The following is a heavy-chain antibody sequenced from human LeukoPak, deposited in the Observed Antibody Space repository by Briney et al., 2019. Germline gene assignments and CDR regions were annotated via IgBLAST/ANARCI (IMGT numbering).Heavy chain of an antibody. V-gene: IGHV1-18*01. CDR1: GYTFTRYG. CDR3: ARDCSGGSCYDGVDY. Sequence: ASVKVSCKASGYTFTRYGISWVRQAPGQGLEWMGWISGYNGNIEYAQKLQGRVTMTTDTSTSTAYMELRSLRSDDTAVYYCARDCSGGSCYDGVDYWGQGTLVTVSS. D-gene: IGHD2-15*01. CDR2: ISGYNGNI. J-gene: IGHJ4*02.